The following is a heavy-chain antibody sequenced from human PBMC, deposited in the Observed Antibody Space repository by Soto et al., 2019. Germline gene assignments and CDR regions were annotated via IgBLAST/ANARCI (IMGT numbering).Heavy chain of an antibody. V-gene: IGHV3-23*01. D-gene: IGHD3-22*01. Sequence: PGGSLRLSCAASGFTFSSYAMSWVRQAPGKGLEWVSAISGSGGSTYYADSVKGRFTISRDNSKNTLYLQMNSLRAEDTAVYYCAKDSDYYDSSGYYTHWGQGTLVTVSS. CDR3: AKDSDYYDSSGYYTH. CDR1: GFTFSSYA. CDR2: ISGSGGST. J-gene: IGHJ4*02.